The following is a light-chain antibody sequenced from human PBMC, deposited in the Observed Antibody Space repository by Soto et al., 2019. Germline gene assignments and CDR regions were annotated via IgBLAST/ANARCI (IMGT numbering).Light chain of an antibody. V-gene: IGLV1-44*01. Sequence: QPVLTQPPSASGTPGHRITISCSGSSSNIGSNTVTWYQQFPGTAPKLLIYSNTLRPSGVPDRFSGSKSGTSASLAISGLQSEDAADYYCAAWDDSLNGLVVFGGGTKLTVL. CDR1: SSNIGSNT. CDR3: AAWDDSLNGLVV. J-gene: IGLJ2*01. CDR2: SNT.